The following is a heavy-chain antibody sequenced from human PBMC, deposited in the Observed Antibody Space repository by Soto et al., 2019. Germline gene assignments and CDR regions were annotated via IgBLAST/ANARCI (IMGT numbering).Heavy chain of an antibody. CDR2: VNPSGGHT. V-gene: IGHV1-46*01. Sequence: QVQLMQSGAEVKKPGASVKVSCKASGDTFTDYYIHWVLQAPGQGLEWMGTVNPSGGHTTYAQHFLGRVTMTRDTSHSTLYVELTSMTSDDTAVYYCARGGHVVVVTAALDYWGQGTLVTVSS. J-gene: IGHJ4*02. CDR1: GDTFTDYY. D-gene: IGHD2-21*02. CDR3: ARGGHVVVVTAALDY.